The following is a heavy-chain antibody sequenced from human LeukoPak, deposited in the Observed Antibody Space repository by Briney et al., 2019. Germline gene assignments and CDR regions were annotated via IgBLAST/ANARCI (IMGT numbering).Heavy chain of an antibody. Sequence: KPGGSLRLSCEASGFTFSDYYINWIRQAPGRGLEWIAYITGSGTSVYYADSVKGRFSVSRDNAANSVFLQMDSLRVDDSAVYFCTRDPEYSDTWGQETLVTVSS. J-gene: IGHJ5*02. D-gene: IGHD1-14*01. CDR3: TRDPEYSDT. V-gene: IGHV3-11*01. CDR1: GFTFSDYY. CDR2: ITGSGTSV.